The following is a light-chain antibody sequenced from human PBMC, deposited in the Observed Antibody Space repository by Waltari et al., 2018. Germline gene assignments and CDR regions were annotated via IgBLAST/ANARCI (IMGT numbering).Light chain of an antibody. CDR1: DIRSKS. CDR3: QVWDINNDQVV. V-gene: IGLV3-21*02. CDR2: DDT. J-gene: IGLJ2*01. Sequence: YVVTQPTSVSVAPGQTARITCGGNDIRSKSVHGYQQKPGQAPLLIVYDDTDRPSGIPERFSGSNSGNAATLTISSVEAGDEADYYCQVWDINNDQVVFGGGTKVTVL.